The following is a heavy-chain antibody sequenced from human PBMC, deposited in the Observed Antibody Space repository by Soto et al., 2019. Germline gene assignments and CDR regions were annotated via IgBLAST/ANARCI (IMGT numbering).Heavy chain of an antibody. D-gene: IGHD5-18*01. Sequence: GSLRLSCAASGFTFSSYWMHWVRQAPGKGLVWVSRINSDGSSTSYADSVKGRFTISRDNAKNTLYLQMNSLRAEDTAVYYCARVPAPTACFDYWGQGTLVTVSS. CDR3: ARVPAPTACFDY. CDR1: GFTFSSYW. J-gene: IGHJ4*02. CDR2: INSDGSST. V-gene: IGHV3-74*01.